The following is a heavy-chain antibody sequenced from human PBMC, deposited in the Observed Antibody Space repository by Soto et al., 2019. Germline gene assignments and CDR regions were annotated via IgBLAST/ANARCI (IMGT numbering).Heavy chain of an antibody. V-gene: IGHV3-21*01. CDR1: GFSFSSDS. J-gene: IGHJ5*01. Sequence: GGSLRLSCAASGFSFSSDSMGWVRQAPGKGLEWVSSISSSGSFMNYADSVKGRFTISRDNAKNSLYLQMSSLKDEDTAVYYCARDPPTGTTLDWFDSWGQGTLVTVS. D-gene: IGHD1-7*01. CDR2: ISSSGSFM. CDR3: ARDPPTGTTLDWFDS.